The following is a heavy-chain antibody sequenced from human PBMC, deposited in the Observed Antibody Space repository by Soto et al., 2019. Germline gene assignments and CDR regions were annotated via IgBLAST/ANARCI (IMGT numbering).Heavy chain of an antibody. V-gene: IGHV3-15*07. CDR3: TTLGYYSGGTYYSLDY. CDR2: IKSKTDGGTT. Sequence: EVQLVESGGGLVKPGYSLRLSCAASGFTFINAWMNWVRQAPGKGLEWVGRIKSKTDGGTTDYAAPVKGRSTISRDDSRDTMYLQMNSLKTEDTAVYYCTTLGYYSGGTYYSLDYWGPGTLVTVSS. CDR1: GFTFINAW. J-gene: IGHJ4*02. D-gene: IGHD2-15*01.